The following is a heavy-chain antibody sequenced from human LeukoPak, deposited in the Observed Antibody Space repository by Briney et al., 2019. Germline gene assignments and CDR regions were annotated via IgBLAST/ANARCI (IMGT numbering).Heavy chain of an antibody. Sequence: SETLSLTCTVSGGSISSGGYYWSWIRQHPGKGLEWIGYIYYSGSTYYNPSLKSRVTISVDTSKNQFSLKLSSVTAADTAVYYCARDALRGYDSSGYSDYWGQGTLVTVSS. CDR3: ARDALRGYDSSGYSDY. CDR2: IYYSGST. D-gene: IGHD3-22*01. CDR1: GGSISSGGYY. V-gene: IGHV4-31*03. J-gene: IGHJ4*02.